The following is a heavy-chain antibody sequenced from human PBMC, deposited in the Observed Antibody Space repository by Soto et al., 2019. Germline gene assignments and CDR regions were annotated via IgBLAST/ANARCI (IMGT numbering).Heavy chain of an antibody. J-gene: IGHJ4*02. D-gene: IGHD6-19*01. CDR1: GVSVTGYY. Sequence: XEILSVTCTVSGVSVTGYYWSWIRQPPGKGLGWIGYIFRSGSSNYNPSLKSRVTISFDTSKNQISLRLTSVTAADTAVYYCPKALGLEVARIDDWGQGTLVTVSS. CDR2: IFRSGSS. CDR3: PKALGLEVARIDD. V-gene: IGHV4-59*02.